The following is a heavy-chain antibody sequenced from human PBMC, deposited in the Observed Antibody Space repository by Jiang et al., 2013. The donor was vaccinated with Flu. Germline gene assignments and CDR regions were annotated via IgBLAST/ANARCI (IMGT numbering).Heavy chain of an antibody. Sequence: RSLRLSCAASGFTFSSYAMHWVRQAPGKGLEWVAVISYDGSNKYYADSVKGRFTISRDNSKNTLYLQMNSLRAEDTAVYYCARVVYDFWSGYSLYGMDVWGQGTTVTVSS. CDR2: ISYDGSNK. CDR1: GFTFSSYA. V-gene: IGHV3-30*04. CDR3: ARVVYDFWSGYSLYGMDV. D-gene: IGHD3-3*01. J-gene: IGHJ6*02.